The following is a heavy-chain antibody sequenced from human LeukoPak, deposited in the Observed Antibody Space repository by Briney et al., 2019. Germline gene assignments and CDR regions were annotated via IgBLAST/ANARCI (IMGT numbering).Heavy chain of an antibody. J-gene: IGHJ4*02. Sequence: SETLSLTCTVSGGSISSGSYYWSWIRQPAGKGLEWIGRIYTSGSTNYNPSLKSRVTISVDTSKNQFSLKLSSVTAADTAVYYCARESRLRVGYSSSWYYFDYWAQGTLVTVSS. V-gene: IGHV4-61*02. CDR1: GGSISSGSYY. CDR2: IYTSGST. CDR3: ARESRLRVGYSSSWYYFDY. D-gene: IGHD6-13*01.